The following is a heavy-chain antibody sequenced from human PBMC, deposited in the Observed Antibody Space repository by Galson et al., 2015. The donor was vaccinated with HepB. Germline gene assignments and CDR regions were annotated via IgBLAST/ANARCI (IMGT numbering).Heavy chain of an antibody. CDR1: GFTFGIYA. D-gene: IGHD2-21*02. CDR2: IKSSGDTT. V-gene: IGHV3-23*01. Sequence: SLRLSCAASGFTFGIYAMGWVRQAPGRGLEWVSSIKSSGDTTYYADSVKGRFTISRDNSKNTVHLQMNSLRAEDTAEYFCARINGDYYQAFHIWGQGTMVIVSS. CDR3: ARINGDYYQAFHI. J-gene: IGHJ3*02.